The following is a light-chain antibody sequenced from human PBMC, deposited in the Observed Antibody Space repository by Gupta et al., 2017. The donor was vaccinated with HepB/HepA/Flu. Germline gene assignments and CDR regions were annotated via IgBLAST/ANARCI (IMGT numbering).Light chain of an antibody. Sequence: QSALTQPASVSGSPGQSITIPCTGTSSDVGNYNLVSWYQQYPGKAPKLIIYEVTKRPSGVSNRFSGSKSGNTASLTISGLQAEDEADFYCCSYAGIATYVVFGGGTKLTVL. CDR3: CSYAGIATYVV. CDR2: EVT. V-gene: IGLV2-23*02. CDR1: SSDVGNYNL. J-gene: IGLJ2*01.